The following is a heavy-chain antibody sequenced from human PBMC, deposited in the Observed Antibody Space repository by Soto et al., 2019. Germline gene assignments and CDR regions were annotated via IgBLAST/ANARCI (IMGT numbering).Heavy chain of an antibody. CDR2: IYYSGST. V-gene: IGHV4-39*01. CDR3: ARQGELQWSTYYYYGMDV. CDR1: GGSISSSSYY. J-gene: IGHJ6*02. Sequence: QLQLQESGPGLVKPSETLSLTCTVSGGSISSSSYYWGWIRQPPGKGLEWIGSIYYSGSTYYNPSLKSRVTISVDTSKNQFSLKLSSVTAADTAVYYCARQGELQWSTYYYYGMDVWGQGTTVTVSS. D-gene: IGHD2-15*01.